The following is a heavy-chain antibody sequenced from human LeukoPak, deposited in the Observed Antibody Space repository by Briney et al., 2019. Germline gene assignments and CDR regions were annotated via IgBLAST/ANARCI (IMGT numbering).Heavy chain of an antibody. D-gene: IGHD1-26*01. CDR2: IKQDGSES. V-gene: IGHV3-7*01. Sequence: WIRQPPGKGLEWVANIKQDGSESHYVDSVKGRFTISRDNAKNSLYLQMNSLRAEDTAVYYCARLPYSWGLDSWGQGARVTVSS. J-gene: IGHJ4*02. CDR3: ARLPYSWGLDS.